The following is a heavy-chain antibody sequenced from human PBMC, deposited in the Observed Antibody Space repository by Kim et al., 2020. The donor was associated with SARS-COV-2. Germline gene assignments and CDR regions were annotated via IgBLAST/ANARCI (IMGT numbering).Heavy chain of an antibody. CDR2: IYPGDSDT. CDR1: GYSFTSYW. CDR3: ARRLGGSYALDYYGMDV. J-gene: IGHJ6*02. V-gene: IGHV5-51*01. D-gene: IGHD1-26*01. Sequence: GESLKISCKGSGYSFTSYWIGWVRQMPGKGLEWMGIIYPGDSDTRYSPSFQGQVTISADKSISTAYLQWSSLKASDTAMYYCARRLGGSYALDYYGMDVWGQGTTVTVSS.